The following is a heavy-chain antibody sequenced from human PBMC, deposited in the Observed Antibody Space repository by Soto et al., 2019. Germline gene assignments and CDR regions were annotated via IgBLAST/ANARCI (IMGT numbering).Heavy chain of an antibody. CDR3: ARLGEAVANTQQTDY. Sequence: QVQLVQSGAEVKKPGSSVKVSCKASGGTFSSYAISWVRQAPGQGLEWMGGIIPIFGTANYAQKFQGRVTSXXDXSQXTAYMDLSSLRSEDTAVYYCARLGEAVANTQQTDYWGQGTLVTVSS. J-gene: IGHJ4*02. D-gene: IGHD6-19*01. CDR2: IIPIFGTA. V-gene: IGHV1-69*12. CDR1: GGTFSSYA.